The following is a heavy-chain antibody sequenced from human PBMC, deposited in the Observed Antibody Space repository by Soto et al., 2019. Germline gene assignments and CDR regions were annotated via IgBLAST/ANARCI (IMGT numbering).Heavy chain of an antibody. D-gene: IGHD6-19*01. J-gene: IGHJ6*03. Sequence: GGSLRLSCAASGFTFSSYGMHWVRQAPGKGLEWVAVLWYDGSNKYYADSVKGRFTISRDNSKNTLYLQMNSLRAEDTAVYYCSRDRKQSFPSIYYYYYMDVWGKGTTVTVSS. CDR3: SRDRKQSFPSIYYYYYMDV. CDR1: GFTFSSYG. CDR2: LWYDGSNK. V-gene: IGHV3-33*01.